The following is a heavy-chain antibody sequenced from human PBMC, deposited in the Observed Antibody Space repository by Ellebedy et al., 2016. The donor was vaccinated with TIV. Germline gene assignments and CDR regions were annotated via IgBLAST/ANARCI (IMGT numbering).Heavy chain of an antibody. J-gene: IGHJ4*02. CDR1: GFTFSSYA. Sequence: GGSLRLXCAASGFTFSSYAMGWIRQAPGKGLEFVSVISNSRDSTYSADSVKGRFTISRDNTKNTLHMQMNSLRAEDTAVYYCVSYPRPSVDYLVFDYWGQGAPVAVSS. CDR2: ISNSRDST. V-gene: IGHV3-23*01. CDR3: VSYPRPSVDYLVFDY. D-gene: IGHD4-23*01.